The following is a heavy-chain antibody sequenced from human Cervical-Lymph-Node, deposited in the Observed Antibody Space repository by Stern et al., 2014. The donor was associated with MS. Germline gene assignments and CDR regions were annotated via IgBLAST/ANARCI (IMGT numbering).Heavy chain of an antibody. D-gene: IGHD5-12*01. V-gene: IGHV1-46*01. CDR1: GYIFTTYY. CDR2: INPSGGAT. CDR3: ARGGSMTTMTSGHWFDP. J-gene: IGHJ5*02. Sequence: VQLVESGAEVKKPGASVKVSCKASGYIFTTYYMYWVRQAPGQGLEWMGIINPSGGATSSAQKFQGRVTMTRDTSTSTVYLELSNLTSDDTAVYYCARGGSMTTMTSGHWFDPWGQGTLVTVSS.